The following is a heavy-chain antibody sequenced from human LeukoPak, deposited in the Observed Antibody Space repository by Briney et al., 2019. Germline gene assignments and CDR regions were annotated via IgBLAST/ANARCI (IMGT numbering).Heavy chain of an antibody. CDR1: GFTFISYS. J-gene: IGHJ4*02. D-gene: IGHD6-13*01. Sequence: PGGSLRLSCAASGFTFISYSMNWVRQAPGKGLEWMANIKQDGSEKYYVDSVKGRFTISRDNAKNSLYLQMNSLRAEDTAVYYCAREPLAAGIDYWGQGTLVTVSS. CDR2: IKQDGSEK. CDR3: AREPLAAGIDY. V-gene: IGHV3-7*01.